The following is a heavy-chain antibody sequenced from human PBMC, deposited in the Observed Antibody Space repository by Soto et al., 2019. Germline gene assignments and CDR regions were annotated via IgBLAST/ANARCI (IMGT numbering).Heavy chain of an antibody. V-gene: IGHV1-18*01. D-gene: IGHD3-16*01. Sequence: QVQLVQSGGEVKKPGASVKVSCKASGYTFTNYGISWVRQAPGQGLEWLGWISGYKGNTSYAQQFQGRVTLTTDTSTSTAYLELRSLRSDDTAVYYCARDGYSTITFGGMKVYYNFYGMDVWGQGTTVTVSS. J-gene: IGHJ6*02. CDR1: GYTFTNYG. CDR3: ARDGYSTITFGGMKVYYNFYGMDV. CDR2: ISGYKGNT.